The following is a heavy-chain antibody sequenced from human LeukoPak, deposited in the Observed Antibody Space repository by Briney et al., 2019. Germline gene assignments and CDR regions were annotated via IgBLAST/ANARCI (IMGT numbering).Heavy chain of an antibody. CDR1: GYRFTSYW. V-gene: IGHV5-51*01. CDR2: IYPGDSDT. CDR3: ARRFDYDSSGYYSPAVHDAFDI. Sequence: GGSLKISCKGSGYRFTSYWIGWVRPLPGKGLEWMGIIYPGDSDTRYSPSFQGQVTISADKSISTAYLQWSSLKASDTAMYYCARRFDYDSSGYYSPAVHDAFDIWGQGTMVTVSS. D-gene: IGHD3-22*01. J-gene: IGHJ3*02.